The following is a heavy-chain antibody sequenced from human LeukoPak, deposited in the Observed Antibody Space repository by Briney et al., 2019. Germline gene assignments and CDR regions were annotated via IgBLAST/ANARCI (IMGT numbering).Heavy chain of an antibody. CDR2: LSAYNGNT. J-gene: IGHJ1*01. V-gene: IGHV1-18*01. D-gene: IGHD6-19*01. CDR3: ARAVAVAGLFKGYFQH. CDR1: GYTFTSYG. Sequence: ASVKVSCKASGYTFTSYGISWVRQAPGQGLEWMGWLSAYNGNTNYAQKLQGRVTMTTDTSTSTAYMELRSLRSDDTAVYYCARAVAVAGLFKGYFQHWGQGTLVTVSS.